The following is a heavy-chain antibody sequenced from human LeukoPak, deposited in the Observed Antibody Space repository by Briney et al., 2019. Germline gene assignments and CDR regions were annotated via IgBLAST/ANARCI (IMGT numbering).Heavy chain of an antibody. D-gene: IGHD5-12*01. CDR2: ISGSGGST. V-gene: IGHV3-23*01. CDR1: GFTFSSYA. CDR3: VKDRPTWPIDY. Sequence: PGRSLRLSCAASGFTFSSYAMSWVRQAPGKGLEWVSAISGSGGSTYYADSVKGRFTISRDNSKNTLYLQMDSLRDEDTAVYHCVKDRPTWPIDYWGQGTLVTVSS. J-gene: IGHJ4*02.